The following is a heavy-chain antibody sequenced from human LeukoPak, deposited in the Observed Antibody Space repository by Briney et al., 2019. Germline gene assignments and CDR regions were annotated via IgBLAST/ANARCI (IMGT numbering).Heavy chain of an antibody. CDR3: ARRPYSSSWLNYFDY. V-gene: IGHV4-39*01. CDR1: GGSISSNSYY. Sequence: SETLSLTCTVSGGSISSNSYYWGWIRQPPGKGLEWIGSIYYSGSTYYNPSLKSRVTISVDTSKNQFSLKLSPVTAADTAVYYCARRPYSSSWLNYFDYWGQGTLVTVSS. J-gene: IGHJ4*02. D-gene: IGHD6-13*01. CDR2: IYYSGST.